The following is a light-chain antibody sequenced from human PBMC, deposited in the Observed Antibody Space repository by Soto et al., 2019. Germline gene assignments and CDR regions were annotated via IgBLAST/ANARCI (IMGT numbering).Light chain of an antibody. CDR2: DTN. J-gene: IGLJ2*01. CDR1: TSNIGNNY. V-gene: IGLV1-51*01. CDR3: GAWDSSLSGVL. Sequence: QSALTQPPSVSAAPGQPVTISCSGETSNIGNNYVSWYQQLPGTAPKLLIYDTNNRPSGTTARFSGSKTGTSATLGITGLQTRDEAVYYCGAWDSSLSGVLFGGGTKLTVL.